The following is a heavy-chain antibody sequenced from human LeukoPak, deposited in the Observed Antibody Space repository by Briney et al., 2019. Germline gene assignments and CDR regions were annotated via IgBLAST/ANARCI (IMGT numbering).Heavy chain of an antibody. CDR3: ARRGYASSWSFDD. CDR1: GGSISGYY. CDR2: IYYSGST. D-gene: IGHD6-13*01. J-gene: IGHJ4*02. Sequence: PSETLSLTCTVSGGSISGYYWNWVRQPPGKGLEWIGYIYYSGSTKYNPSLKSRVTISVDTSKNQFSLKLSSATAADTAVYYCARRGYASSWSFDDWGQGTLVTVSS. V-gene: IGHV4-59*08.